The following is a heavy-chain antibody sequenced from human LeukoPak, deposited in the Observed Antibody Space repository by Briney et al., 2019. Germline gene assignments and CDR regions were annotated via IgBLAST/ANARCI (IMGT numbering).Heavy chain of an antibody. V-gene: IGHV1-18*01. CDR2: ISAYNGNT. CDR1: GYTFTSYG. Sequence: ASVKVSCKASGYTFTSYGIRWVRQAPGQGLEWMGWISAYNGNTNYAQKLQGRVTMTTDTSTSTAYMELRSLRSVDTAVYYCARDWEVAIQRPIDYWCWGTRITVSA. CDR3: ARDWEVAIQRPIDY. J-gene: IGHJ4*02. D-gene: IGHD5-12*01.